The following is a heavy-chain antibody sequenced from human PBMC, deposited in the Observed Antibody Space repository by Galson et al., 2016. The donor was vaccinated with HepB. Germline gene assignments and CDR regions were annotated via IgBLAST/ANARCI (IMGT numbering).Heavy chain of an antibody. D-gene: IGHD1-1*01. CDR1: GYTFTSYG. CDR2: ISGYNGNT. Sequence: SVKVSCKGSGYTFTSYGISWVRQAPGQGLEWMGWISGYNGNTHYAQKFQDRVTLTRDTSTGTAYMDLWSLTSDDTAVYYCAREDWNPRYYFNGMDVWGQGTTVTVSS. CDR3: AREDWNPRYYFNGMDV. V-gene: IGHV1-18*01. J-gene: IGHJ6*02.